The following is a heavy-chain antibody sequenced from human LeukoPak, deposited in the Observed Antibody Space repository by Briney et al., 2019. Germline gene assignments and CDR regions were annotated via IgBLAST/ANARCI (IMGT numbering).Heavy chain of an antibody. J-gene: IGHJ1*01. CDR2: IYPGDSDT. Sequence: GESLKISCKGSEYGFTSYWIGWVRQMPGKGLEWMGIIYPGDSDTRYSPSFQGQVTISADKSISTAYLQWSSLKASDTAMYYCARHPRYCSSTSCYRGYFQHWGQGTLVTVSS. CDR1: EYGFTSYW. CDR3: ARHPRYCSSTSCYRGYFQH. V-gene: IGHV5-51*01. D-gene: IGHD2-2*01.